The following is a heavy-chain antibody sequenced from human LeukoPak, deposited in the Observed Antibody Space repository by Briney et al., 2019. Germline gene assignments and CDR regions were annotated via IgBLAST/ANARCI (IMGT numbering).Heavy chain of an antibody. CDR1: GFTFSSYS. J-gene: IGHJ4*02. CDR3: ARDRSATEDY. D-gene: IGHD3-16*02. CDR2: ISSSSSYI. Sequence: PGGSLRLSCAASGFTFSSYSMNWVRQAPGKGLEWVSSISSSSSYIYYADSVKGRFTISRDNSKNSLYLQMNSLRAEATAVYYCARDRSATEDYWGQGTLVTVSS. V-gene: IGHV3-21*01.